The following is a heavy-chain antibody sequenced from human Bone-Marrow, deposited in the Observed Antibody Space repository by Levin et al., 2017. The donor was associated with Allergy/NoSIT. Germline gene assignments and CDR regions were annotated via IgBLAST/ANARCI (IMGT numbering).Heavy chain of an antibody. CDR1: GSSITSYY. J-gene: IGHJ6*03. CDR3: ARSRRGYSAYDWDYHYYNYMDV. V-gene: IGHV4-59*01. CDR2: IYDSGSA. D-gene: IGHD5-12*01. Sequence: SETLSLTCTVSGSSITSYYWSWIRQSPGRGLEWIGHIYDSGSANYNPSLKSRVTISLDTAKNQFSLRLISVTAADTAVYHCARSRRGYSAYDWDYHYYNYMDVWGKGTTVTVSS.